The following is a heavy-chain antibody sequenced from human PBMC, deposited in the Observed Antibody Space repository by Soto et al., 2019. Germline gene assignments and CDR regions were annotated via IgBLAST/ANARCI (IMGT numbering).Heavy chain of an antibody. CDR1: GYSFTSYW. CDR2: IYPGDSDT. CDR3: ARQRAGMSYCSSTSCSNYYYYGMDV. Sequence: PGESLEISCKGSGYSFTSYWIGWVRQMPGKGLEWMGIIYPGDSDTRYSPSFQGQVTISADKSISTAYLQWSSLKASDTAMYYCARQRAGMSYCSSTSCSNYYYYGMDVWGQGTTVTVSS. V-gene: IGHV5-51*01. D-gene: IGHD2-2*01. J-gene: IGHJ6*02.